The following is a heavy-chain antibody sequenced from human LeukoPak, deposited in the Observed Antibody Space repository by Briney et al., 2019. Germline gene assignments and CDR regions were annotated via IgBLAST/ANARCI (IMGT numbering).Heavy chain of an antibody. CDR1: EGTFSSYA. Sequence: ASVKVSCKASEGTFSSYAISWVRQAPGQGLEWMGGIIPIFGTANYAQKFQGRVTITADKSTSTAYMELSSLRSEDTAVYYCARDYSSSWYFDPWGQGTLVTVSS. D-gene: IGHD6-13*01. J-gene: IGHJ4*02. CDR2: IIPIFGTA. CDR3: ARDYSSSWYFDP. V-gene: IGHV1-69*06.